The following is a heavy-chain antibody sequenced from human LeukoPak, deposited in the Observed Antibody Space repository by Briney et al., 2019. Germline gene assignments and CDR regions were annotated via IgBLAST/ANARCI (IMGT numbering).Heavy chain of an antibody. Sequence: ASVKVSCKASGYTFSGYYIHWVRQAPGQGLEWMGWISPSTGGTNYAQKFQGRVIMTRDTSITTAYMELTILSSDDTAVFYCVRAGELDYWGQGTLVTVSS. CDR3: VRAGELDY. V-gene: IGHV1-2*02. J-gene: IGHJ4*02. CDR2: ISPSTGGT. D-gene: IGHD7-27*01. CDR1: GYTFSGYY.